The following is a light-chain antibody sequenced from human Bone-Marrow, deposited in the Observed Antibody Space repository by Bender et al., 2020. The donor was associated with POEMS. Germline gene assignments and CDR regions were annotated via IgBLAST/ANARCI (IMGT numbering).Light chain of an antibody. CDR2: DVN. CDR3: SSWDDSLSGWV. J-gene: IGLJ3*02. CDR1: TSDIGGYNY. V-gene: IGLV2-11*01. Sequence: QSALTQPRSVSASPGQSITISCTGTTSDIGGYNYVSWYQQHPGKAPKLMIYDVNKRPSGVPARFSGSKSGTSASLAISDIQSEDEGDYYCSSWDDSLSGWVFGGGTKLTVL.